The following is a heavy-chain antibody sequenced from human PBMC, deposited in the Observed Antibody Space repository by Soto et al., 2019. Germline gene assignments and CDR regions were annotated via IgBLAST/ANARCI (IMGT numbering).Heavy chain of an antibody. CDR1: GGSISSGGYY. CDR3: ARARTTLAYDFWSGYLGGMDV. D-gene: IGHD3-3*01. V-gene: IGHV4-31*03. CDR2: IYYSGST. J-gene: IGHJ6*02. Sequence: PSETLSLTCTVSGGSISSGGYYWSWIRQHPGKGLEWIGYIYYSGSTYYNPSLKSRVTISVDTSKNQFSLKLSSVTAADTAVYYCARARTTLAYDFWSGYLGGMDVWGQGTTVTVSS.